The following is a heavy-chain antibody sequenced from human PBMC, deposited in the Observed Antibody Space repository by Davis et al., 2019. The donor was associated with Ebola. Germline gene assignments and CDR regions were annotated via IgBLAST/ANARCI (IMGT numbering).Heavy chain of an antibody. CDR3: ARGGYSSGWYLYYFDY. Sequence: ASVKVSCKASGYTFTSYAMNWVRQAPGQVLPSICWINTNTGNPTYAQGFTGRFVFSLDTSVSTAYLQISSLKAEDTAVYYCARGGYSSGWYLYYFDYWGQGTLVTVSS. CDR2: INTNTGNP. J-gene: IGHJ4*02. D-gene: IGHD6-19*01. V-gene: IGHV7-4-1*02. CDR1: GYTFTSYA.